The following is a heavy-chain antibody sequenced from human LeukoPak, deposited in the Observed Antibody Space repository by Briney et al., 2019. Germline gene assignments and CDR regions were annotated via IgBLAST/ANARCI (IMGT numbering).Heavy chain of an antibody. CDR3: AKTKYYDILTGYSRHNYFDY. Sequence: GGSLRLSCAASGFTFSSYGMHWVRQAPGKGLEWVAVISYDGSNKYYADSVKGRFTISRDNSKNTLYLQMYSLRAEDTAVYYCAKTKYYDILTGYSRHNYFDYWGQGTLVTVSS. CDR2: ISYDGSNK. D-gene: IGHD3-9*01. CDR1: GFTFSSYG. V-gene: IGHV3-30*18. J-gene: IGHJ4*02.